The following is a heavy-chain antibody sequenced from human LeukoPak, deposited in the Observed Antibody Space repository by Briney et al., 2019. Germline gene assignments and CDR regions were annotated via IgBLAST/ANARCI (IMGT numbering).Heavy chain of an antibody. D-gene: IGHD3-3*01. CDR1: GGSFSGYY. CDR3: ARTRLSDYDFWSGYDYYYMDV. CDR2: INHSGST. Sequence: SETLSLTCAVYGGSFSGYYWSWIRQPPGKGLEWIGEINHSGSTNYNPSLKSRVTISVDTSKNQFSLKLSSVTAADTAVYYCARTRLSDYDFWSGYDYYYMDVWGKGTTVTVSS. V-gene: IGHV4-34*01. J-gene: IGHJ6*03.